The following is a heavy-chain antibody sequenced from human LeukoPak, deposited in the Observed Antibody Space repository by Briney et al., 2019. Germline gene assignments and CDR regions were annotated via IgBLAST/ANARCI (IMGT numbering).Heavy chain of an antibody. J-gene: IGHJ6*03. CDR1: GYTFSSYD. V-gene: IGHV1-8*03. CDR2: MNPNSGNT. CDR3: VRGTRLPHYYMDV. Sequence: ASVKVSCKASGYTFSSYDFNWVRQAAGQGLEWMGWMNPNSGNTGCAQKLQGRVTITRNTSITTVYMDLSSLTSEDTAVYYCVRGTRLPHYYMDVWGKGTTVTVSS.